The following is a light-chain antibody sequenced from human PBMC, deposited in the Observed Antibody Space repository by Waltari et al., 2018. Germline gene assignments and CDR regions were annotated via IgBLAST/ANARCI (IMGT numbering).Light chain of an antibody. CDR1: QSVFSAY. CDR2: GAS. CDR3: QHRDHWPPDAT. V-gene: IGKV3D-20*02. Sequence: RATLSCRASQSVFSAYLAWYQQKPGQAPRLLIYGASRRATGIPARFSGSGSGTDFTLTISSLEPEDFAVYYCQHRDHWPPDATFGPGTKVDI. J-gene: IGKJ3*01.